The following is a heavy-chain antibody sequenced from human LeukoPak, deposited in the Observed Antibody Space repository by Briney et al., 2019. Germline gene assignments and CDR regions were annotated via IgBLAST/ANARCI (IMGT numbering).Heavy chain of an antibody. Sequence: ASVTVSFKASGYTFIDYYMHWVRQAPGQGLEWMGWINPNSGDTNYAQKFQGRVTMTRDTSISTAYMEVSRLRSDDTAVYYCARADPSPALDYWGQGTLVTVSS. CDR3: ARADPSPALDY. CDR2: INPNSGDT. J-gene: IGHJ4*02. CDR1: GYTFIDYY. V-gene: IGHV1-2*02.